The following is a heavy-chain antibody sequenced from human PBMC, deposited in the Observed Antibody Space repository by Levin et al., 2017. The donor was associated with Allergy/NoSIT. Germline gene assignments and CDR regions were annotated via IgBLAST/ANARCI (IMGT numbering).Heavy chain of an antibody. J-gene: IGHJ6*02. D-gene: IGHD6-6*01. CDR2: ISGNNDYT. CDR1: GYTFSNYG. Sequence: PGESLKISCKASGYTFSNYGVNWVRQAPGQGLEWMGWISGNNDYTNYAQNLQGRVIMTTDTSTSTAYLEVRSLRSDDTAVYYCARGPAKIISPRFDYGLDVWGQGTTVTVSS. CDR3: ARGPAKIISPRFDYGLDV. V-gene: IGHV1-18*01.